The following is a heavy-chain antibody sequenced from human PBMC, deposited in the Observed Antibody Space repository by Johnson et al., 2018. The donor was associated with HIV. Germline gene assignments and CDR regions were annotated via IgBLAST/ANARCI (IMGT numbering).Heavy chain of an antibody. CDR3: AKDTGGNSGNDAFDI. CDR2: INSDGSST. Sequence: EKLVESGGDLVQPGGSLRLSCVGSGFTFNTNWMHWVRQAPGKGLVWVSRINSDGSSTSYADSVKGRFTISRDNAKNTLYLQMDSLGAEDTAVYYCAKDTGGNSGNDAFDIWGQGTLVTVSS. D-gene: IGHD4-23*01. J-gene: IGHJ3*02. CDR1: GFTFNTNW. V-gene: IGHV3-74*01.